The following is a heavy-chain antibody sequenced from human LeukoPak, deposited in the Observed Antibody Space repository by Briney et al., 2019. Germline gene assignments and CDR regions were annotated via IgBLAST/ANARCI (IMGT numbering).Heavy chain of an antibody. D-gene: IGHD1-14*01. CDR2: IYPGDSDT. J-gene: IGHJ4*02. Sequence: EESLKISCQGSGYSFTNYWIGWVRQMPGKGLEWMGIIYPGDSDTKYSPSFQGQVTISADKSITTAYLQWSSLEASDTAIYYCARSHTLDRITKYYFDFWGQGTLVTVSS. CDR3: ARSHTLDRITKYYFDF. V-gene: IGHV5-51*01. CDR1: GYSFTNYW.